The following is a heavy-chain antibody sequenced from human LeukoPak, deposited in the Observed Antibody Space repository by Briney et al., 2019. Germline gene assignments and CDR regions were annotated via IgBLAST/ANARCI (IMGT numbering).Heavy chain of an antibody. CDR1: GFTFSSSW. J-gene: IGHJ6*02. V-gene: IGHV3-7*01. CDR2: IKQDGSEK. Sequence: PGGSLRLSCAASGFTFSSSWMTWVRQAPGKGLEWVANIKQDGSEKYYVDSVKGRFTISRDNAENSLFLQMNSLRAEDTAVYYCARDSRFGELVGYYYYYGMDVWGQGTSVTVSS. CDR3: ARDSRFGELVGYYYYYGMDV. D-gene: IGHD3-10*01.